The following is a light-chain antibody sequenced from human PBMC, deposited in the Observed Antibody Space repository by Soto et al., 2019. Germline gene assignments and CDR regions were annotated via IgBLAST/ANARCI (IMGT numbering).Light chain of an antibody. J-gene: IGLJ3*02. Sequence: QSVLTQPPSVSGAPGQRVTISCTGSSSNIGAGYDVHWYQQLPGTAPKLLIYGNSNRPSGVPDRFSGSKSGTSASLAITGLQAEDEVDYYCQSCESILSGWVFGGGTKLTVL. CDR3: QSCESILSGWV. CDR1: SSNIGAGYD. V-gene: IGLV1-40*01. CDR2: GNS.